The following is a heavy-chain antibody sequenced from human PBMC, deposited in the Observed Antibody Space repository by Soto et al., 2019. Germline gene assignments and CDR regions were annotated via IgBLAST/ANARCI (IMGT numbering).Heavy chain of an antibody. D-gene: IGHD5-12*01. V-gene: IGHV3-30-3*01. CDR1: GFTFSSYA. CDR2: ISYDGSNK. J-gene: IGHJ4*02. CDR3: ARVLYSGYDLELGY. Sequence: QVQLVESGGGVVQPGRSLRLSCAASGFTFSSYAMHWVRQAPGKGLEWVAVISYDGSNKYYADSVKGRFTISRDNSKNTLYLQMNSLRAEDTAVYYCARVLYSGYDLELGYWGQGTLVTVSS.